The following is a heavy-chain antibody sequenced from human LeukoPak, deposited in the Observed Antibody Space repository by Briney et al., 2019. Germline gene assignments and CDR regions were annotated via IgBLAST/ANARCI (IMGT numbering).Heavy chain of an antibody. D-gene: IGHD6-13*01. J-gene: IGHJ4*02. CDR3: ARDRGIAAAGTSFTFDY. Sequence: ASVKVSCKASGYTFTGYYMHWVRPAPGKGLEWMGRINPNSGGTNYAQKFQGRVTMTRDTSISTAYMELSRLTSDDTAVYYCARDRGIAAAGTSFTFDYWGQGTLVTVSS. CDR1: GYTFTGYY. V-gene: IGHV1-2*06. CDR2: INPNSGGT.